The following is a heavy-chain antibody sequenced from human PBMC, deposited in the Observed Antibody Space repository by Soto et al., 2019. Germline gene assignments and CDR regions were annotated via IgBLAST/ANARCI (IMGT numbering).Heavy chain of an antibody. CDR2: ISSNGGST. J-gene: IGHJ4*02. Sequence: PGGSLRLSCSASGFTFSSYTMHWVRQAPGKGLEYVSTISSNGGSTYYADSVKGRFTISRDNSKNTLYLQMSSLRAEDTAVYYCVKDRVVVTAMFDYWGQGTLVTVSS. V-gene: IGHV3-64D*08. CDR1: GFTFSSYT. CDR3: VKDRVVVTAMFDY. D-gene: IGHD2-21*02.